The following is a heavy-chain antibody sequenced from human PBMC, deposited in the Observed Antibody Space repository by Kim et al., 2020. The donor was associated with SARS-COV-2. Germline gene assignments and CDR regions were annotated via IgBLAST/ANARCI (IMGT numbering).Heavy chain of an antibody. CDR3: ARGMYSYYYYGMDV. V-gene: IGHV1-3*01. Sequence: SQKFQGRVTITRDPSASTAYMELSSLRSEDTAVYYCARGMYSYYYYGMDVWGQGTTVTVSS. J-gene: IGHJ6*02. D-gene: IGHD1-26*01.